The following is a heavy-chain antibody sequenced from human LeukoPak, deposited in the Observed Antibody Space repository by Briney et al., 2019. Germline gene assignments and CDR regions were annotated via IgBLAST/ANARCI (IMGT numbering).Heavy chain of an antibody. J-gene: IGHJ5*02. CDR3: ARGGNYWPQWWFDP. D-gene: IGHD1-26*01. Sequence: SETLSLTCTVSGGSISTYYWSWIPQPPGKGLEWIGYIYYTGSTSYNPSLKSRVTMSLDASKNQFSLELNSVTPADTAVYYCARGGNYWPQWWFDPWGRGTLVSVSS. CDR1: GGSISTYY. CDR2: IYYTGST. V-gene: IGHV4-59*01.